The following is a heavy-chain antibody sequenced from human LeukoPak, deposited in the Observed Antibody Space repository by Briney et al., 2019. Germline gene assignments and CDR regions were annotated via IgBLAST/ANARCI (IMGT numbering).Heavy chain of an antibody. CDR3: AKGGGYNYGYIDY. Sequence: PGGSLRLSCAASGFTFSSFAMSWVRQAPGKGLEWVSAISGSGGSTHYTDSVKGRFTISRDNSKNTLYLQMNSLRAEDTAVYYCAKGGGYNYGYIDYWGQGTLVTVSS. CDR1: GFTFSSFA. CDR2: ISGSGGST. D-gene: IGHD5-18*01. V-gene: IGHV3-23*01. J-gene: IGHJ4*02.